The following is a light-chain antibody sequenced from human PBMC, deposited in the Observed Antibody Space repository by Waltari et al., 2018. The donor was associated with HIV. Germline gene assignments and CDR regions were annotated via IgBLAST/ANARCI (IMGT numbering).Light chain of an antibody. Sequence: QSVLTPPPSASGTPGQRVNLSCSGSSSNIENDTVYLYQQLKGAAPRLLIYKDTHRPSGVPDRFTGSKSGTSASLAISGLRSEDEADYYCVGWDSRLSGYVFGTGTKVTVL. CDR3: VGWDSRLSGYV. CDR1: SSNIENDT. CDR2: KDT. V-gene: IGLV1-47*01. J-gene: IGLJ1*01.